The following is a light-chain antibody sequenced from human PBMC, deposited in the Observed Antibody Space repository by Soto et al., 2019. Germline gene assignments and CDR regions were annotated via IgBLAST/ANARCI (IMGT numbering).Light chain of an antibody. CDR3: CSYAGSSTSYV. CDR1: SSDVGSYNL. CDR2: EVS. V-gene: IGLV2-23*02. Sequence: QSALPQPASVSGSPGQSITISCTGTSSDVGSYNLVSWYQQHSGKAPKLMIYEVSKRPSGVSNRFSGSKSGNTASLTISGLQAEDEADYYCCSYAGSSTSYVFGTGTKVTVL. J-gene: IGLJ1*01.